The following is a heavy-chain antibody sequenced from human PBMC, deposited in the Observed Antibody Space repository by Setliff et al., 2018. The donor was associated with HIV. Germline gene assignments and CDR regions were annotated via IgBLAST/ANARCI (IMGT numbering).Heavy chain of an antibody. J-gene: IGHJ4*02. CDR1: SGSISSGTYY. D-gene: IGHD3-10*01. Sequence: LSLTCTVSSGSISSGTYYWSWIRQYPGKGLEWIGYIDYSGSAFYNPSLKSRITISVDLSRNQFSLDLISVTAADTAVYYCARAEWVGDFYFFDFWGQGTPVTVSS. CDR2: IDYSGSA. CDR3: ARAEWVGDFYFFDF. V-gene: IGHV4-31*03.